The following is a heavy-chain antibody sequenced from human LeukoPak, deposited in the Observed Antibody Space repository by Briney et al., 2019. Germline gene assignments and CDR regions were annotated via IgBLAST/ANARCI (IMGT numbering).Heavy chain of an antibody. CDR1: GFTFSSYA. Sequence: GGSLRLSCAASGFTFSSYAMHWVRQAPGKGLEWVAVISYDGSNKYYADSVKGRFTISRDNSKNTLNLQMNSLRAEDTAVYYCAREEMDYYYYMDVWGKGTTVTVSS. CDR2: ISYDGSNK. J-gene: IGHJ6*03. D-gene: IGHD5-24*01. CDR3: AREEMDYYYYMDV. V-gene: IGHV3-30*04.